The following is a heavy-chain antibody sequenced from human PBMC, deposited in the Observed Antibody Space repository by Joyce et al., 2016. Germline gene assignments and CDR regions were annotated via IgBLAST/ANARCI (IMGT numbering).Heavy chain of an antibody. J-gene: IGHJ4*02. CDR2: INPSNGRT. D-gene: IGHD6-19*01. CDR1: GYTFTNFY. CDR3: ARTVSGWRDYYFDF. V-gene: IGHV1-46*01. Sequence: QVQLVQSGAEVKKPGASVNVFCKASGYTFTNFYIHWVRQAPGQGPEWMGLINPSNGRTNYAQKFQGRITMTNDTSTRTIYMDLNSLRPDDTAVYFCARTVSGWRDYYFDFWGQGTLVTVSS.